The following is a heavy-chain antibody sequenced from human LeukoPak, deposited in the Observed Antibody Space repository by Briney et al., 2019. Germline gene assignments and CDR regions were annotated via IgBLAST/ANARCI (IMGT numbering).Heavy chain of an antibody. CDR1: GYTFTGYY. V-gene: IGHV1-18*04. CDR3: ARCEMATTPGNDY. CDR2: ISAYNGNT. D-gene: IGHD5-24*01. J-gene: IGHJ4*02. Sequence: GASVKVSCKASGYTFTGYYMHWVRQAPGQGLEWMGWISAYNGNTNYAQKLQGRVTMTTDTSTSTAYMELRSLRSDDTAVYYCARCEMATTPGNDYWGQGTLVTVSS.